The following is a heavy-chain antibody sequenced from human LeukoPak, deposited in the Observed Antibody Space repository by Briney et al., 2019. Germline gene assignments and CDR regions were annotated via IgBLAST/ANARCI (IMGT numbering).Heavy chain of an antibody. Sequence: GASVKVSCKASGGTFSSYAISWVRQAPGQGLEWMGGIIPIFGTANYAQKFQGRVTMTRDTSISTAYMELSRLRSDDTAVYYCARNAWDWGSPYYFDYWGQGTLVTVSS. V-gene: IGHV1-69*05. J-gene: IGHJ4*02. D-gene: IGHD7-27*01. CDR1: GGTFSSYA. CDR3: ARNAWDWGSPYYFDY. CDR2: IIPIFGTA.